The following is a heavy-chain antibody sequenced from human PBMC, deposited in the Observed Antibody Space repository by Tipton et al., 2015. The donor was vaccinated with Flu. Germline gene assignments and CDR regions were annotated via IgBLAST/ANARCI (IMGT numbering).Heavy chain of an antibody. CDR2: IFHTGST. CDR3: ARRTFSNYVSEPKNWFDV. CDR1: GYSISSDYY. Sequence: TLSLTCTVSGYSISSDYYWGWIRQPPGKGLEWIGNIFHTGSTYYNPSLKSRVTLSVDTSKNQFSLKVISVTAADTSVYFCARRTFSNYVSEPKNWFDVWGQGTLVTVSS. V-gene: IGHV4-38-2*02. J-gene: IGHJ5*02. D-gene: IGHD4-11*01.